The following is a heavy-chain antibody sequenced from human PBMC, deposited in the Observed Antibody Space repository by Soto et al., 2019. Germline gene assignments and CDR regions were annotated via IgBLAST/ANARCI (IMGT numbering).Heavy chain of an antibody. Sequence: GGSLRLSCAASGFDVSSDYMSWVRQAPGKGLEWASIIYRGGDTYYADSVKGRFSISRDRSKNTLYLQMRSLRVEDTAVYYCARDSDDADVFDAFDLWGQGTMVTVSS. CDR3: ARDSDDADVFDAFDL. D-gene: IGHD3-16*01. J-gene: IGHJ3*01. CDR1: GFDVSSDY. V-gene: IGHV3-66*01. CDR2: IYRGGDT.